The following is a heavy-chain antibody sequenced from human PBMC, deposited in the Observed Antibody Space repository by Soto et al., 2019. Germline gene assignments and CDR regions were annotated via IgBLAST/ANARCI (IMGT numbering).Heavy chain of an antibody. CDR3: ARGWSGLVIIRFDP. D-gene: IGHD3-9*01. Sequence: SETLSLTCAVYGGSFSDYYWSWIRQPPGKGLEWIGEVNHSGSTNYNPSLKSRVTISVDTSKNQFSLKLSSVTAADTAVYYCARGWSGLVIIRFDPWGQGTLVTVSS. V-gene: IGHV4-34*01. J-gene: IGHJ5*02. CDR2: VNHSGST. CDR1: GGSFSDYY.